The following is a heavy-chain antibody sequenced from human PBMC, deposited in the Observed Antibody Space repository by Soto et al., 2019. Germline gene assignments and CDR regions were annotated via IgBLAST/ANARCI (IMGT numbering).Heavy chain of an antibody. CDR3: GRESGETWDYEAS. CDR2: LNNYGNT. CDR1: GGSISSYR. V-gene: IGHV4-4*07. Sequence: ETLSLTCTVSGGSISSYRWSWIRQPAGKGLEWIGRLNNYGNTHCNPSLKSRVTVSVDTSRNQFFLTLRSVTAADSAVYHCGRESGETWDYEASWGQGTPVTRLL. D-gene: IGHD1-7*01. J-gene: IGHJ5*02.